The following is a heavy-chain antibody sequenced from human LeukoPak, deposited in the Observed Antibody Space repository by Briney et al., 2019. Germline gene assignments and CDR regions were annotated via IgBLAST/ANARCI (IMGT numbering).Heavy chain of an antibody. CDR2: IYTSGST. J-gene: IGHJ6*03. CDR1: SGSISGYY. CDR3: ARVAVFGVVSSDYYYYYMDV. Sequence: SETLSLTCTVSSGSISGYYWSWIRQPAGKGLEWIGRIYTSGSTNYNPSLKSRVTMPVDTSKNQFSLKLSSVTAADTAVYYCARVAVFGVVSSDYYYYYMDVWGKGTTATVSS. V-gene: IGHV4-4*07. D-gene: IGHD3-3*01.